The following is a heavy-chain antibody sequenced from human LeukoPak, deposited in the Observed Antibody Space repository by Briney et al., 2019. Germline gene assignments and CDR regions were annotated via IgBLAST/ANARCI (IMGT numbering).Heavy chain of an antibody. Sequence: PGGSLRLSCAASGFSFSTYGMHWVRQAPGKGLECVARIWEDGSNIYYADSVKGRFTISRDNSKNTLYLQMNSLRAEDTAVYYCARSYWGGRLGGDYWGQGTLVTVSS. CDR2: IWEDGSNI. CDR3: ARSYWGGRLGGDY. CDR1: GFSFSTYG. D-gene: IGHD2-21*01. V-gene: IGHV3-33*01. J-gene: IGHJ4*02.